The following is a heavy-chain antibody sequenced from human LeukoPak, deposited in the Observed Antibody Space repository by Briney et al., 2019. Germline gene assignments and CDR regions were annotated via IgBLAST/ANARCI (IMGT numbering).Heavy chain of an antibody. CDR1: GFTFCNYG. V-gene: IGHV3-30*18. D-gene: IGHD1-1*01. CDR3: AKNGGVGPPPISLYYGMDV. Sequence: QPGGSLRLSCAACGFTFCNYGMHWVRQAPGKGLQWVAVISYDGSNKYYADSVKGRFTISRDNSKNTLYLQMNSLRAEDTAVYYCAKNGGVGPPPISLYYGMDVWGQGTTVTVSS. CDR2: ISYDGSNK. J-gene: IGHJ6*02.